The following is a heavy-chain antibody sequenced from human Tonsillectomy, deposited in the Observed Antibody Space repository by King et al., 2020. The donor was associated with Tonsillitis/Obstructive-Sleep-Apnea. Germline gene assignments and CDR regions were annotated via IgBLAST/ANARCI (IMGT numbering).Heavy chain of an antibody. V-gene: IGHV4-61*01. CDR3: ARDLGGFDY. D-gene: IGHD3-16*01. CDR1: GGSVSRGSYY. Sequence: VQLQESGPGLVKPSETLSLTCTVSGGSVSRGSYYWSLIRQPPGKGLEWIGYIFFSGSTNYNPSLKRRVTLSVDTSKNQFSLKLSSLTAADTAVYYCARDLGGFDYWGQGTLVTVSS. J-gene: IGHJ4*02. CDR2: IFFSGST.